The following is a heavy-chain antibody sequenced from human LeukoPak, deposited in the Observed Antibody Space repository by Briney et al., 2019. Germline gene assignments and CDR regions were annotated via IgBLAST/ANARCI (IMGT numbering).Heavy chain of an antibody. CDR2: ISDSGDYT. Sequence: GGSLTLSCAGSGFTFSSYAMSWVRQAPGQGLEWVSVISDSGDYTSYADSVRGRFTISRDNSRNTLYLQMISLRPEDTAVYYCAKDPSIGKYCTNGVCSPFDYWGQGTLVTVSS. V-gene: IGHV3-23*01. J-gene: IGHJ4*02. CDR3: AKDPSIGKYCTNGVCSPFDY. CDR1: GFTFSSYA. D-gene: IGHD2-8*01.